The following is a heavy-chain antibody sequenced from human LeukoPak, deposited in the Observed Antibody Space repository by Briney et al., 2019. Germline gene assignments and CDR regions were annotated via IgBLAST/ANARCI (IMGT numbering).Heavy chain of an antibody. CDR3: ATTPQHFYDSSGYYLD. Sequence: SETLSLTCAVSGYSITSSYFWGWIRPPPGKGLEWIGEINHSGSTNYNPSLKSRVTIAGDTPKNQFSLELSSVTAADTAIYYCATTPQHFYDSSGYYLDWGEGTLVTVSS. CDR1: GYSITSSYF. CDR2: INHSGST. D-gene: IGHD3-22*01. J-gene: IGHJ4*02. V-gene: IGHV4-38-2*01.